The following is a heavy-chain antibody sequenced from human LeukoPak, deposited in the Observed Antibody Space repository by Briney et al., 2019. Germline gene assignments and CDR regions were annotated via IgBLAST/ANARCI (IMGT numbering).Heavy chain of an antibody. J-gene: IGHJ4*02. CDR3: ARDLPYYYDSSGYPY. CDR2: ISSSSGYI. V-gene: IGHV3-21*01. Sequence: PGGSLRLSCAASGFTFSSYSMNWVRQAPGKGLEWVSSISSSSGYIYYADSVKGRFTISRDNAKNSLYLQMNSLRAEDTAVYYCARDLPYYYDSSGYPYRGQGTLVTVSS. D-gene: IGHD3-22*01. CDR1: GFTFSSYS.